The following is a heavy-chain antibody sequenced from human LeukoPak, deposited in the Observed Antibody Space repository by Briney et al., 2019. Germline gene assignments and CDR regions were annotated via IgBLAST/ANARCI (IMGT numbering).Heavy chain of an antibody. CDR3: AKDRRELDVFDI. Sequence: PGGSLRLSCAASGFTFNTYAMSWVRQAPGKGLEWVSGISGSGRTTYYADSVKGRFTISRDNSKNTLYVQMNSLRAEDTAVYYCAKDRRELDVFDIWGQGTMVTVS. V-gene: IGHV3-23*01. J-gene: IGHJ3*02. CDR1: GFTFNTYA. CDR2: ISGSGRTT.